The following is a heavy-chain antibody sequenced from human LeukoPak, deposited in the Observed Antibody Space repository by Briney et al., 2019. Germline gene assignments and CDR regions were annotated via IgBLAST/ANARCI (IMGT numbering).Heavy chain of an antibody. Sequence: GGSLRLSCEASGFSFSSYSMNWVRQAPGKGLEWVSSISSTGTGNTYADSVTGRFTISRDNPKNSVFLQMNSLRAEDTAVYFCARQGRSYINPSRGWFDPWGQGTLVIVSS. D-gene: IGHD6-13*01. J-gene: IGHJ5*02. V-gene: IGHV3-21*06. CDR3: ARQGRSYINPSRGWFDP. CDR2: ISSTGTGN. CDR1: GFSFSSYS.